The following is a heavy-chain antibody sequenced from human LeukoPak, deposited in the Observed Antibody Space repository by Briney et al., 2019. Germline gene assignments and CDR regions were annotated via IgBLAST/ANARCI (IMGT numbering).Heavy chain of an antibody. CDR1: RFTFISSG. J-gene: IGHJ3*02. D-gene: IGHD5-18*01. Sequence: SVKVSFKASRFTFISSGMQWVRQARGQRLEWIGWIVVGSGNTNYAQKFQERVTITRDMSTSTAYMELSSLRSEDTAVYYCAAPRRGPHTLMDPRDAFDTWGQGTMVTVSS. CDR3: AAPRRGPHTLMDPRDAFDT. CDR2: IVVGSGNT. V-gene: IGHV1-58*02.